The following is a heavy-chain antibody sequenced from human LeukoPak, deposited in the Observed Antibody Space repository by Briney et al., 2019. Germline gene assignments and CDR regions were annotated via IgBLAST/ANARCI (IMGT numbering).Heavy chain of an antibody. CDR2: IYYSGST. J-gene: IGHJ4*02. V-gene: IGHV4-59*01. CDR1: GGSISSYY. Sequence: PSETLSLTCTVSGGSISSYYWSWIRQPPGKGLEWIGYIYYSGSTNYNPSLKSRVTISVDTSKNQFSLKLSSVTAADTAVYYCARDGRGLYYFDYWGQGTLVTVSS. CDR3: ARDGRGLYYFDY.